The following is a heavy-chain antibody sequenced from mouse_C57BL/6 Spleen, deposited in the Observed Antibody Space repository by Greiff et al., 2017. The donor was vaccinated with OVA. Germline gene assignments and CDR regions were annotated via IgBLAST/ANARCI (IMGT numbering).Heavy chain of an antibody. J-gene: IGHJ4*01. CDR3: ARDEGYAMDY. Sequence: EVQLQQSGPELVKPGASVKISCKASGYTFTDYYMNWVKQSHGKSLEWIGDINPNNGGTSYNQKFKGKATLTVDKSSSTAYMELRSLTSEDSAVYYCARDEGYAMDYWGQGTSVTVSS. CDR1: GYTFTDYY. CDR2: INPNNGGT. V-gene: IGHV1-26*01.